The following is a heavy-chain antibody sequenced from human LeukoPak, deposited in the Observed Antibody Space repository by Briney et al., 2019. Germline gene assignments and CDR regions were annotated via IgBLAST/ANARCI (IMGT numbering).Heavy chain of an antibody. CDR3: ARGGPGYSFDY. CDR1: GFTFVSYA. Sequence: GGSLRLSCAASGFTFVSYAMNWVRQAPGKGLEWVSCISSSSSIIYYTDSVKGRFTISRDNARNSLYVQMNSLRAEDTAVYYCARGGPGYSFDYWGQGTLVAVSS. V-gene: IGHV3-48*03. J-gene: IGHJ4*02. CDR2: ISSSSSII. D-gene: IGHD5-18*01.